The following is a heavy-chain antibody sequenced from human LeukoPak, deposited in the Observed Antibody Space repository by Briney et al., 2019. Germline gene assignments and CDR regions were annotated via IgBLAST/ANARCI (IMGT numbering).Heavy chain of an antibody. CDR1: GDSVSSHY. Sequence: SETLSLTCSVSGDSVSSHYWSWVRQPPGKGLEWIGHIYHDGSTKYNPSLKRRVTLSVDTTKNQFSLKLSSVTTADTAVYYCARGRALNYYYMDVWGKGTTVTASS. V-gene: IGHV4-59*02. J-gene: IGHJ6*03. CDR2: IYHDGST. CDR3: ARGRALNYYYMDV.